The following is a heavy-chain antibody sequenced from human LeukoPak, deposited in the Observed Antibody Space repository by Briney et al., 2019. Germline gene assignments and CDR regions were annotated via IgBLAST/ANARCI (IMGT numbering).Heavy chain of an antibody. Sequence: ASVKLSCKASGYTFTDYYIHWVRQAPGQGLEWMGWSNPNSGGTNYAQKCQDRVTMTRDTSISTAYMKLSTLGSDDTAVYYCASPSYQTGTYYYFDYWGQGTLVTVSS. CDR2: SNPNSGGT. V-gene: IGHV1-2*02. J-gene: IGHJ4*02. CDR1: GYTFTDYY. CDR3: ASPSYQTGTYYYFDY. D-gene: IGHD1-26*01.